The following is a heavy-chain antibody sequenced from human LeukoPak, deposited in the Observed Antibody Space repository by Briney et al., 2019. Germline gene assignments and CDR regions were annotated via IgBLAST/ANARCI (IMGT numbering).Heavy chain of an antibody. Sequence: PGRSLRLSCAASGFTFSSYAMHWVRQAPGKGLEWVAVISYDGSNKYYADSVKGRFTISRDNSKNTLYLQMNGLRAEDTAVYYCARDSPAYCSGGSCFSGGMDVWGQGTTVTVSS. J-gene: IGHJ6*02. CDR2: ISYDGSNK. D-gene: IGHD2-15*01. CDR1: GFTFSSYA. CDR3: ARDSPAYCSGGSCFSGGMDV. V-gene: IGHV3-30-3*01.